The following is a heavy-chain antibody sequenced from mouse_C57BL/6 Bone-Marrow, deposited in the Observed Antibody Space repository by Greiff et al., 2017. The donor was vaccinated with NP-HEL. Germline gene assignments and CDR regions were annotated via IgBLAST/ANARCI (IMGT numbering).Heavy chain of an antibody. V-gene: IGHV1-81*01. CDR3: ARSHYDAMDY. Sequence: QVHVKQSGAELARPGASVKLSCKASGYTFTSYGISWVKQRTGQGLEWIGEIYPRSGNTYYNEKFKGKATLTADKSSSTAYRELRSLTSEDSAVYFCARSHYDAMDYWGQGTSVTVSS. CDR1: GYTFTSYG. J-gene: IGHJ4*01. CDR2: IYPRSGNT. D-gene: IGHD1-1*02.